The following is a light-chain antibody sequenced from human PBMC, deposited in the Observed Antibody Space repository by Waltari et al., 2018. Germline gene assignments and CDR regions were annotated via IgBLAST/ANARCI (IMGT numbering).Light chain of an antibody. CDR2: GKR. J-gene: IGLJ2*01. CDR1: SSNIGAGYD. CDR3: QSYDSSLSGPVV. Sequence: QSVLTQPPSVSGAPGQRVTISCTGSSSNIGAGYDVHWYQQLPGTAPKLLIYGKRNRPSGVPDRISGAKSGTSASLAITGVQAEDEADYYCQSYDSSLSGPVVFGGGTKLTVL. V-gene: IGLV1-40*01.